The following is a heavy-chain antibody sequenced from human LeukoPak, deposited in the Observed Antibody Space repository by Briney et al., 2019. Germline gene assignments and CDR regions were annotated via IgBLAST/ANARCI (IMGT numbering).Heavy chain of an antibody. CDR2: IKQDGSEK. CDR1: GFTFSSYW. D-gene: IGHD3-3*01. Sequence: GSLRLSCAAPGFTFSSYWMSWVRQAPGKGLEWVANIKQDGSEKYYVDSVKGRFTISRDNAKNSLYLQMNSLRAEDTAVYYCAREHYDFWSGYRFDYWGQGTLVTVSS. V-gene: IGHV3-7*01. CDR3: AREHYDFWSGYRFDY. J-gene: IGHJ4*02.